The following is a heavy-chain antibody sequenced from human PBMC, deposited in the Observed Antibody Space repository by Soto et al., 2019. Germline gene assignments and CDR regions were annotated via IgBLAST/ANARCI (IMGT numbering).Heavy chain of an antibody. Sequence: EVQLVESGGGLVKPGGSLRLSCVVPGFTFSSYSMNWVRQAPGKGLEWVSSISSSSIYTYYADSVKGRFTISRDNAKNAVYLQLNSRRDEDTAVYYCARDFKDSQYYYYCMDVWGKGTTVTVSS. CDR3: ARDFKDSQYYYYCMDV. CDR2: ISSSSIYT. D-gene: IGHD2-15*01. J-gene: IGHJ6*03. V-gene: IGHV3-21*06. CDR1: GFTFSSYS.